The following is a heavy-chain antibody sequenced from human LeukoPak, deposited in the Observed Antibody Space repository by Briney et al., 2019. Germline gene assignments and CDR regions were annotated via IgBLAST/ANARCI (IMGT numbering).Heavy chain of an antibody. D-gene: IGHD6-19*01. CDR2: IYYSGST. CDR3: ARQVAVAGPRLGY. V-gene: IGHV4-39*01. CDR1: GGSISSSSYY. J-gene: IGHJ4*02. Sequence: SETLSLTCTVSGGSISSSSYYWGWIRQPPGKGLEWIGSIYYSGSTYYNPSLKSRVTISVDTSKNQFSLKLSSVTAADTAVYHCARQVAVAGPRLGYWGQGTLVTVSS.